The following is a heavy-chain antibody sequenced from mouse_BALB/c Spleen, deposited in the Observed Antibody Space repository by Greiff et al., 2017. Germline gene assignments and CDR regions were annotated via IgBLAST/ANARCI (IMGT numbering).Heavy chain of an antibody. D-gene: IGHD2-4*01. Sequence: EVQRVESGGGLVKPGGSLKLSCAASGFTFSSYAMSWVRQTPEKRLEWVASISSGGSTYYPDSVKGRFTISRDNARNILYLQMSSLRSEDTAMYYCARGSYYDYYFDYWGQGTTLTVSS. CDR3: ARGSYYDYYFDY. CDR1: GFTFSSYA. CDR2: ISSGGST. J-gene: IGHJ2*01. V-gene: IGHV5-6-5*01.